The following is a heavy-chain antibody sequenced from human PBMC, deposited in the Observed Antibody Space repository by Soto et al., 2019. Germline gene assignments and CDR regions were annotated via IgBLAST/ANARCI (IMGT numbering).Heavy chain of an antibody. CDR3: ARRYFDAAYSFGY. Sequence: EVQLVESGGGLVKPGGSLRLSCAASGFTFSSYSMNWVRQAPGKGLEWVSSISSSSSYIYYADSVKGRFTISRDNAKNSLYLEMNSLRAEDTAVYYCARRYFDAAYSFGYWGQGTLVTVSS. CDR2: ISSSSSYI. J-gene: IGHJ4*02. CDR1: GFTFSSYS. V-gene: IGHV3-21*01. D-gene: IGHD3-9*01.